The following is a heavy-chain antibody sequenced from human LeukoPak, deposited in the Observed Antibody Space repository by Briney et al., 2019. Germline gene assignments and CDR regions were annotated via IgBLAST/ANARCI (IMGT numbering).Heavy chain of an antibody. CDR1: GGSTSSYY. CDR3: ARDRTGGR. V-gene: IGHV4-59*01. D-gene: IGHD1-14*01. CDR2: IYYSGST. Sequence: PSETLSLTRTVSGGSTSSYYWSWIRQPPGKGLEWIGYIYYSGSTNYNPSLKSRVTISVDTSKNQFSLKLSSVTAADTAVYYCARDRTGGRWGQGTLVTVSS. J-gene: IGHJ4*02.